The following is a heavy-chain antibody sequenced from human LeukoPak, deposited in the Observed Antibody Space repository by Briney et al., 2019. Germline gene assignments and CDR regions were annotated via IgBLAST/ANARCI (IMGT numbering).Heavy chain of an antibody. CDR3: ARGPITTRSHFDY. V-gene: IGHV1-69*13. J-gene: IGHJ4*02. Sequence: GASVKVSCKASGCTFTSYAISWVRQAPGQGLEWMGGIIPIFGTANYAQKFQGRVTITADESTSTAYMELSSLRSEDTAVYYCARGPITTRSHFDYWGQGTLVTVSS. CDR1: GCTFTSYA. CDR2: IIPIFGTA. D-gene: IGHD3-22*01.